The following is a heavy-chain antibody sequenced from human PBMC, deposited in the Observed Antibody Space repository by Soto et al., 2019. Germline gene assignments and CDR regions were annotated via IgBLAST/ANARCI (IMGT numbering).Heavy chain of an antibody. Sequence: QLQLQESGSGLVKPSQTLSLTCAVSGGSISSGGYSWSWIRQPPGKGLEWIGYIYHSGSTYYNPFRKGRVTLSVDRSKNQFSLKLSSVTAADTAVYYCARAIGRFGELLGGYYFAYWGQGTLVTVSS. V-gene: IGHV4-30-2*01. J-gene: IGHJ4*02. CDR3: ARAIGRFGELLGGYYFAY. D-gene: IGHD3-10*01. CDR2: IYHSGST. CDR1: GGSISSGGYS.